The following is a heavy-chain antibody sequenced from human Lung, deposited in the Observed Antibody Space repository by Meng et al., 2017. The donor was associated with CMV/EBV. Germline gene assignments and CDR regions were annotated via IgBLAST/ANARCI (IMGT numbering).Heavy chain of an antibody. CDR3: LRRSGGSV. V-gene: IGHV4-4*02. Sequence: QVEVRESGPALVKPSETLSLTCAVSGDSITNHNWWAWVRQPPGKGLEWIGEIPHRGSSAYNPSLKSRVSMSIDKSKNQFSLKLTSVTAADTAVYHCLRRSGGSVWGQGTLVTVSS. CDR1: GDSITNHNW. CDR2: IPHRGSS. D-gene: IGHD3-10*01. J-gene: IGHJ1*01.